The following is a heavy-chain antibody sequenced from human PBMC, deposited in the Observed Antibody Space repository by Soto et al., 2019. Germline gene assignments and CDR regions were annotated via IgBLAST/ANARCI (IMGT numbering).Heavy chain of an antibody. CDR3: ARGLGSRAYMVRGVFDY. CDR2: ISSSSSTI. D-gene: IGHD3-10*01. V-gene: IGHV3-48*01. J-gene: IGHJ4*02. Sequence: EVQLVESGGGLVQPGGSLRLSCAASGFTFSSYSMNWVRQAPGKGLEWVSYISSSSSTIYYADSVKCRFTISRDNAKNSLYLQMNSLRAEDTAVYYCARGLGSRAYMVRGVFDYWGQGTLVTVSS. CDR1: GFTFSSYS.